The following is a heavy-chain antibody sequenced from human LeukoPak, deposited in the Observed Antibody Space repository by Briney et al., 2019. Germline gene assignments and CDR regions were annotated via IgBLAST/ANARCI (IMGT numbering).Heavy chain of an antibody. V-gene: IGHV3-23*01. J-gene: IGHJ6*02. CDR3: AKGSLGMDV. CDR2: ISGSGNST. Sequence: GGSLRLSCAASGFTFSSYAMSWVRQAPGKGLEWVSVISGSGNSTNYADSVKGRFAISRDTSKYTLYLQMNSLRAEDTAVYYCAKGSLGMDVWGQGTTVTVSS. CDR1: GFTFSSYA.